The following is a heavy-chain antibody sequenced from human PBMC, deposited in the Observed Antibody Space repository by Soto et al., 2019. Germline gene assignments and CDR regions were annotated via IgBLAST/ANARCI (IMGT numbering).Heavy chain of an antibody. Sequence: EVQLLESGGGLVQPGGSLRLSCAASGFTFSSYAMRWVRQAPVKGLEWVSAISGSGDSTYYADSVKGRFTISRDNSKNTLYMQMNSLRAEETAVYYWARRGSGSYYDNGGQGTLVTVSS. CDR1: GFTFSSYA. D-gene: IGHD1-26*01. CDR2: ISGSGDST. J-gene: IGHJ4*02. CDR3: ARRGSGSYYDN. V-gene: IGHV3-23*01.